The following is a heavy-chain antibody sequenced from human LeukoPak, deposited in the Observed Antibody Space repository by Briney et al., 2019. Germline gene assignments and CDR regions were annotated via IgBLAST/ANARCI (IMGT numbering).Heavy chain of an antibody. D-gene: IGHD3-10*01. Sequence: PGGSLRLSCAASGFIFSSQAMSWVRQAPGKGLEWVSYISSSSSTIYYTDSVKGRFTISRDNAKNSLYLQMNSLRAEDTAVYYCARENYASGSYGDYWGQGTLVTVSS. CDR2: ISSSSSTI. V-gene: IGHV3-48*01. CDR3: ARENYASGSYGDY. J-gene: IGHJ4*02. CDR1: GFIFSSQA.